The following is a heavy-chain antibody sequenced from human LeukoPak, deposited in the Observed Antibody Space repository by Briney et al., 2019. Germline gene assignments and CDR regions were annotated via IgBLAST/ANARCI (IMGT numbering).Heavy chain of an antibody. CDR3: ARGVFFGITAPDY. CDR1: GGSISGYY. D-gene: IGHD3-3*01. Sequence: SETLSLTCSVSGGSISGYYWSWIRQPPGKRLEWIGYIYYTGSTNYNPSLKSRVTISLDTSKNQFSLKVRSVTAADTAVYYCARGVFFGITAPDYWGQGTLVTVSS. J-gene: IGHJ4*02. V-gene: IGHV4-59*12. CDR2: IYYTGST.